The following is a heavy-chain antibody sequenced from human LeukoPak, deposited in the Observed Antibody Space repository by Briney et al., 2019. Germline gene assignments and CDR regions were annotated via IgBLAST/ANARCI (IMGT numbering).Heavy chain of an antibody. CDR1: GGSISSYY. CDR3: AKDSRGYQDYFDY. CDR2: IYTSGST. D-gene: IGHD3-22*01. J-gene: IGHJ4*02. Sequence: SETLSLTCTVSGGSISSYYWSWIQQPAGKGLEWIGRIYTSGSTNYNPSLKSRVTMSVDTSKNQFSLKLSSVTAADTAVYYCAKDSRGYQDYFDYWGQGTLVTVSS. V-gene: IGHV4-4*07.